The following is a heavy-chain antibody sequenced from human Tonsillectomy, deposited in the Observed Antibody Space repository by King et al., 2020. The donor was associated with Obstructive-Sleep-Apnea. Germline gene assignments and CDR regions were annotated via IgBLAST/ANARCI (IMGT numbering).Heavy chain of an antibody. CDR1: GGSVSSYY. J-gene: IGHJ4*02. CDR2: IYYIGTT. D-gene: IGHD5-18*01. CDR3: ARHGHGYGPYYFDY. V-gene: IGHV4-59*08. Sequence: VQLQESGPGLVKPSETLSLTCTVSGGSVSSYYWSWIRQPPGKGLQWVGYIYYIGTTNYNPSLESRVTISIDTSKNQFSLKLSSVTAADTAVYYCARHGHGYGPYYFDYWGQGTLVTVSS.